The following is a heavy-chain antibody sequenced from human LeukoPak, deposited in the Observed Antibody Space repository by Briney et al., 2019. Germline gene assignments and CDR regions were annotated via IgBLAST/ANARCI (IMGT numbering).Heavy chain of an antibody. D-gene: IGHD2-15*01. Sequence: GESLQISCKGSGYSFSSYWIGWVRQTPGKGLEWMGIFYPGDSDIRYNPSFQGQVTISADKSISTAYLQWSSLKASDTAMYYCARPFVHCSDGYCYPNYFDYWGQGTLVTVSS. CDR1: GYSFSSYW. J-gene: IGHJ4*02. CDR3: ARPFVHCSDGYCYPNYFDY. CDR2: FYPGDSDI. V-gene: IGHV5-51*01.